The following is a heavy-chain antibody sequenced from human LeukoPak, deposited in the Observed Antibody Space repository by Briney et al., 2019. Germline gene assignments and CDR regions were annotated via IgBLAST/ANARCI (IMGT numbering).Heavy chain of an antibody. CDR1: GFTFSSNY. J-gene: IGHJ4*02. Sequence: GGSLRLSCVASGFTFSSNYMSWVRQAPGKGLEWVSVIYSGGSTYYADSVKGRFTISRDNSKNTLYLQMNSLRAEDTAVYYCARDRAVAGADYWGQGTLVTVSP. CDR2: IYSGGST. D-gene: IGHD6-19*01. V-gene: IGHV3-66*01. CDR3: ARDRAVAGADY.